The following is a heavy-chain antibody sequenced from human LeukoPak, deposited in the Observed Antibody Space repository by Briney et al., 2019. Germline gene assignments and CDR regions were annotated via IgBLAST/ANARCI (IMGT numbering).Heavy chain of an antibody. CDR3: ARSRYCSSTSCLHYYYYGMDV. Sequence: ASVKVSCKASGYTFTSYDINWVRQATGQGLEWMGWMNPNSGNTGYAQKFQGRVTMTRSTSISTAYMELSSLRSEDTAVYYCARSRYCSSTSCLHYYYYGMDVWGQGTTVTVSS. CDR1: GYTFTSYD. CDR2: MNPNSGNT. V-gene: IGHV1-8*01. D-gene: IGHD2-2*01. J-gene: IGHJ6*02.